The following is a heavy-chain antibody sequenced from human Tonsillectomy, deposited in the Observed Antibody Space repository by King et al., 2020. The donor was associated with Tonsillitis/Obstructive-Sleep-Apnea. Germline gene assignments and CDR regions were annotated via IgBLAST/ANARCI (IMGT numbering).Heavy chain of an antibody. Sequence: VQLVESGGGLVQPGGSLRLSCAASGFTVSSNYMSWVRQAPGKGLEWVSVIYSGGSTYYADSVKGRFTISRDNSKNTLYLQMNSLRAEDTAVYYCARDRSDPSDFGSGKDYYYYSMAVWGKGTTFTVSS. CDR2: IYSGGST. CDR3: ARDRSDPSDFGSGKDYYYYSMAV. CDR1: GFTVSSNY. J-gene: IGHJ6*03. D-gene: IGHD3-3*01. V-gene: IGHV3-66*01.